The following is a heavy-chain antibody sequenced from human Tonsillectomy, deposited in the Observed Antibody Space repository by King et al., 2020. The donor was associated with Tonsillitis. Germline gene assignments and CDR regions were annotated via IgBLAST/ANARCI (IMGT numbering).Heavy chain of an antibody. D-gene: IGHD3-3*01. J-gene: IGHJ3*02. V-gene: IGHV3-23*04. CDR2: ISGSGGST. CDR1: GFTFSSYA. CDR3: AKRQLFLEWLFSDAFDI. Sequence: VQLVESGGGLVQPGGSLRLSCAASGFTFSSYAMSWVRQAPGKGLEWVSAISGSGGSTYYADSVKGRFTISRDNSKNTLYLQMNSLRAEDTAVYYCAKRQLFLEWLFSDAFDIWGQGTMVTVSS.